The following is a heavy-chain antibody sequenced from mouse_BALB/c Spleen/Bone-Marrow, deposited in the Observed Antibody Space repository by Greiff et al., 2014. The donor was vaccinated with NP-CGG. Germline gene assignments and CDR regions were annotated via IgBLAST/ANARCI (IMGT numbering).Heavy chain of an antibody. V-gene: IGHV1-7*01. D-gene: IGHD3-2*01. CDR1: GYTFTNSW. CDR3: TRDTSGYVDY. J-gene: IGHJ2*01. Sequence: QVQLQQSGTELAKPGASVKMSCKASGYTFTNSWMHWAKQRPEQGLEWIEYIYPSTGYTDYNQKFKDKATLTADKSSSTAYMQLSSLTSEDAAVEYCTRDTSGYVDYWGQGTTLTVSS. CDR2: IYPSTGYT.